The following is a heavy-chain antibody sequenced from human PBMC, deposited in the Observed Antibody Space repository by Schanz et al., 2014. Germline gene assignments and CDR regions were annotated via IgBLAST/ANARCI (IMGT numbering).Heavy chain of an antibody. CDR2: IYYSGTT. V-gene: IGHV4-39*07. Sequence: QLQLQESGPGLVKPSETLSLTCTVSGGSISSSTYWWGWIRQPPGKGLEWIGGIYYSGTTYYNPPRKTRLTLSVDPPKNKFPLKLSSGTAADTAIYYCARVHSTSLERGSHYYMDVWGKGTTVTVSS. J-gene: IGHJ6*03. CDR3: ARVHSTSLERGSHYYMDV. CDR1: GGSISSSTYW. D-gene: IGHD2-2*01.